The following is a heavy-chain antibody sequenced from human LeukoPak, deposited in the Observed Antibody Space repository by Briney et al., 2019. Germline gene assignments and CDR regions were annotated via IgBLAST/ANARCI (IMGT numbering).Heavy chain of an antibody. CDR2: ISGSGDAT. CDR1: GFTFTSYG. Sequence: PGGSLRLSCVASGFTFTSYGMSWVRQAPGKRLEWVSGISGSGDATYYADSVKGRFTTSRDNSKNTLYLQMNSLRAEETAVYYCVRDNPRQQGFAYWGQGTLVTVSS. CDR3: VRDNPRQQGFAY. D-gene: IGHD6-13*01. J-gene: IGHJ4*02. V-gene: IGHV3-23*01.